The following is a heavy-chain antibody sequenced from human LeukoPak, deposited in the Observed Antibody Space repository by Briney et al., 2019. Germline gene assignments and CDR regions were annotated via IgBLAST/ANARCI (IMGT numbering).Heavy chain of an antibody. V-gene: IGHV3-53*01. Sequence: GGSLRLSCAASGFTVSSNYMSWVRQAPGKGLEWVSVIYSGGSTYYADSVKGRFTISRDNSKNTLYLQMNSLRAEDTAVYYCAKEYYDYLWGSYRDYWGQGTLVTVSS. D-gene: IGHD3-16*01. J-gene: IGHJ4*02. CDR3: AKEYYDYLWGSYRDY. CDR1: GFTVSSNY. CDR2: IYSGGST.